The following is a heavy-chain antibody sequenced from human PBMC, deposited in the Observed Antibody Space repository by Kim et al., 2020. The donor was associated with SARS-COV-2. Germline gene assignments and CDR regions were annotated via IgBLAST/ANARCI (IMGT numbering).Heavy chain of an antibody. J-gene: IGHJ4*02. CDR2: ISYSGTT. Sequence: SETLSLTCSVSGDSNDFWSWIRQTPEMGLEWIACISYSGTTTYNPSLSSRATISLDTSKRQIPLKLRSVTAADTAMYYCARHLSGSGTFYNLGSWGQGTLVTVSS. V-gene: IGHV4-59*08. D-gene: IGHD3-10*01. CDR3: ARHLSGSGTFYNLGS. CDR1: GDSNDF.